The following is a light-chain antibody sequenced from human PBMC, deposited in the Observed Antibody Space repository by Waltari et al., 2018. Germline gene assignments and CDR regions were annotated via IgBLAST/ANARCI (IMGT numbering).Light chain of an antibody. V-gene: IGKV3-20*01. CDR3: QQYVSLPAT. J-gene: IGKJ1*01. CDR2: GAS. CDR1: QSVSKY. Sequence: ELMFTQSPGTLPWSPGDRAVLSCRASQSVSKYLAWYQQKPGQAPRLLIFGASSRATGIPDRFSGSGSGTDLSLTISRVEPEDFAVYYCQQYVSLPATFGQGTKVEIE.